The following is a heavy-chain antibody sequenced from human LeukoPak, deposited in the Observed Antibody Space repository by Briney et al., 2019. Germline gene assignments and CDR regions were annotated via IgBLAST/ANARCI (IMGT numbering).Heavy chain of an antibody. V-gene: IGHV4-39*01. CDR1: GGSISSSSYY. D-gene: IGHD2-2*02. CDR3: ASRPRYCSSTSCYTVPLTNLDY. J-gene: IGHJ4*02. CDR2: IYYSGST. Sequence: PSETLSLTCTVSGGSISSSSYYWGWIRQPPGKGLEWIGSIYYSGSTYYNPSLKSRVTISVDASKNQFSLKLSSVTAADTAVYYCASRPRYCSSTSCYTVPLTNLDYWGQGTLVTVSS.